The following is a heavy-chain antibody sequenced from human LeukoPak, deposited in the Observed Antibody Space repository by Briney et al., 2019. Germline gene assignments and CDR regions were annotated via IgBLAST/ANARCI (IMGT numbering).Heavy chain of an antibody. CDR3: ARDIVVVPAANAFDI. D-gene: IGHD2-2*01. V-gene: IGHV3-21*01. CDR1: GFTFSSYS. Sequence: PGGSLRLSCAASGFTFSSYSMNWVRQAPGKGLEWVSSISSSSSYIYYADSVKGRFTISRDNAKNSLYLQMNSLRAEDTAVYYCARDIVVVPAANAFDIWGQGTMVTVSS. J-gene: IGHJ3*02. CDR2: ISSSSSYI.